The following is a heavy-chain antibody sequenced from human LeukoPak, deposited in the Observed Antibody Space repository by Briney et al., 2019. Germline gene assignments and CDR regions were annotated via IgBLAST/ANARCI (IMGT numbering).Heavy chain of an antibody. V-gene: IGHV1-2*02. CDR3: AXXXXXXXXXQGY. J-gene: IGHJ4*02. Sequence: GXXXTXXYMXWVRQAPGQXLEXXVWINPNSGGTNXAQKFQGRVTMTRDTASSTDYMELRRLRCDDTDVYYCAXXXXXXXXXQGYWGQGTLVTVSS. CDR2: INPNSGGT. CDR1: GXXXTXXY.